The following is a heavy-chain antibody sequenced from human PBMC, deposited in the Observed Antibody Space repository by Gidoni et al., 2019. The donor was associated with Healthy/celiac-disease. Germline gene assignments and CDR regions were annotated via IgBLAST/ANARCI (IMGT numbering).Heavy chain of an antibody. CDR3: AREEGGNWLAFDI. CDR2: IIPIFVTA. V-gene: IGHV1-69*01. Sequence: QVQLVQSGAEVKKPGSSVKVSCKASGGTVSSYAISWVRQAPGQGLEWMGGIIPIFVTANYAQKCQGRVTITADESTRTAYMELSSLRSEDTAVYYCAREEGGNWLAFDIWGQGTMVTVSS. J-gene: IGHJ3*02. CDR1: GGTVSSYA. D-gene: IGHD1-1*01.